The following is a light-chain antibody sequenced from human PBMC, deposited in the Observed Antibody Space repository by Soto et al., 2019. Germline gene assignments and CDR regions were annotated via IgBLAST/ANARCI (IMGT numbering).Light chain of an antibody. J-gene: IGKJ4*01. Sequence: EIVMTQSPATLSVSPGESATLSCRASQSVSSNLGWYQQKPGQAPRLLIFDASTRATGVPPRFSGSGSGTEFTLSITSLQSEEFAIYYCQQYHDWPPLTFGGGTRVEI. CDR1: QSVSSN. V-gene: IGKV3-15*01. CDR2: DAS. CDR3: QQYHDWPPLT.